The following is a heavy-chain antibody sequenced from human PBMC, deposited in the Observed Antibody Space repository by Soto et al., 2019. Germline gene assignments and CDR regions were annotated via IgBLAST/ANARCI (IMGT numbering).Heavy chain of an antibody. D-gene: IGHD3-3*01. J-gene: IGHJ6*03. CDR2: IRGSGDVT. Sequence: EVQLLESGGGLVQPGGSLRLSCAASGFTFSNYAMTWVRQAPGKGLEWVSVIRGSGDVTYYADSVQGRFAISRDSSKNTLYLQMDSLRDEDTAIYYCAKHGGPSYSYYMDVWGKGTTVTVSS. CDR1: GFTFSNYA. CDR3: AKHGGPSYSYYMDV. V-gene: IGHV3-23*01.